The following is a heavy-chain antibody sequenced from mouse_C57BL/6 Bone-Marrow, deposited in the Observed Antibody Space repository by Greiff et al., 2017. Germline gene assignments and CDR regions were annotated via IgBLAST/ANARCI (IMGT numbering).Heavy chain of an antibody. D-gene: IGHD2-4*01. J-gene: IGHJ4*01. CDR1: GFTFSDAW. CDR3: TRGYYDDEAMDY. Sequence: EVNVVESGGGLVQPGGSLKLSCAASGFTFSDAWMDWVRQSPEKGLEWVAEIRNKANNHATYYAESVKGRFTISRDDSKRSVYLQINSLRAEDTGSYDCTRGYYDDEAMDYWGQGTSVTVSS. CDR2: IRNKANNHAT. V-gene: IGHV6-6*01.